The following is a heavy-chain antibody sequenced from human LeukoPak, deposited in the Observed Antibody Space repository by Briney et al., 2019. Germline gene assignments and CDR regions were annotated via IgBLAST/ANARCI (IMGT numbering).Heavy chain of an antibody. D-gene: IGHD3-22*01. Sequence: GGSLRLSCAASGFTFSSYAMSWVRQAPGKGLEWVSAISGSGGSTYYADSVKGRFTISRDNSKNTLYLQMNSLRAEDTAVYYCAKDLSPAYYYDSSGPAFDYWGQGTLVTVSS. CDR3: AKDLSPAYYYDSSGPAFDY. V-gene: IGHV3-23*01. CDR2: ISGSGGST. J-gene: IGHJ4*02. CDR1: GFTFSSYA.